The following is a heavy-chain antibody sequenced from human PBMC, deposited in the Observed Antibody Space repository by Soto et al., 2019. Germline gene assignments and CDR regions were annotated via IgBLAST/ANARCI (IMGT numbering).Heavy chain of an antibody. CDR3: ARDLAASTGGLGWFDP. CDR1: GYTFTTYY. J-gene: IGHJ5*02. Sequence: QVQLVQSGVEVKKPGASVKISCRASGYTFTTYYIHWVRQAPGQGLEWMGMINPSGGSTNYAQKFQGTVTMISDTSTSTVYMELSSRRSEDTAMYYCARDLAASTGGLGWFDPWGQGTLVTVSS. V-gene: IGHV1-46*01. D-gene: IGHD3-10*01. CDR2: INPSGGST.